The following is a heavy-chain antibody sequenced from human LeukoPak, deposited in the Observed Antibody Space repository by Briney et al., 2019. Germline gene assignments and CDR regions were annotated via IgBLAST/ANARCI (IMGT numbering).Heavy chain of an antibody. CDR1: GGSISSYY. V-gene: IGHV4-59*01. Sequence: PSQTLSLTCTVSGGSISSYYWSWIRQPPGKGLEWNGYIYYSGSTNYNPSLKSRVAISVDTSRNQFSLKLSSVTAADTAVYYCATLPFGGPRRVFDYWGQGIPVTVSS. D-gene: IGHD3-16*01. J-gene: IGHJ4*02. CDR2: IYYSGST. CDR3: ATLPFGGPRRVFDY.